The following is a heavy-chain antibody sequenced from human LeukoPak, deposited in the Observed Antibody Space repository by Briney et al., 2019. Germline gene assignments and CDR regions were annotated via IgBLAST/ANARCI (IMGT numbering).Heavy chain of an antibody. CDR1: GGSISSGTYH. CDR3: ARHSGLGVVSPYFDY. Sequence: PSETLSLTCTVSGGSISSGTYHWGWIRQPLGKGLEWIGISHYSGSTHYNPSLKSRIYITVDTSKNQFSLKLNSVTAADTAVYYCARHSGLGVVSPYFDYWGQGTLVTVSS. V-gene: IGHV4-39*01. D-gene: IGHD2-21*01. J-gene: IGHJ4*02. CDR2: SHYSGST.